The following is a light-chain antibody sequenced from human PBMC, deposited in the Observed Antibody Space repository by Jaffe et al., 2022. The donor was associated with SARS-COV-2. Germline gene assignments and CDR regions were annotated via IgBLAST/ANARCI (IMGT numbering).Light chain of an antibody. CDR1: NIGGRT. V-gene: IGLV3-21*02. CDR2: DDD. CDR3: QVWDSSTDRPVV. Sequence: SYVLTQAPSVSLAPGQTARITCGGNNIGGRTVHWYQQKAGQAPVLVIYDDDDRPSGIPERISGSNSGNTATLTISRVEAGDEADYFCQVWDSSTDRPVVFGGGTKLTVL. J-gene: IGLJ2*01.